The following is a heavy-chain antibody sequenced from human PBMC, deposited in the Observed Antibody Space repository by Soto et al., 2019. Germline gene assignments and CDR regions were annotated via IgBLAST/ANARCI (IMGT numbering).Heavy chain of an antibody. Sequence: SETLSLTCTVSGGSLSSYYSSWIRQPPGKGLEWIGYIYYSGSTNYNPSLKSRVTISVDTSKNQFSLKLSSVTAADTAVYYCARETGGWFDPWGQGTLVTVSS. D-gene: IGHD3-10*01. CDR1: GGSLSSYY. V-gene: IGHV4-59*01. J-gene: IGHJ5*02. CDR3: ARETGGWFDP. CDR2: IYYSGST.